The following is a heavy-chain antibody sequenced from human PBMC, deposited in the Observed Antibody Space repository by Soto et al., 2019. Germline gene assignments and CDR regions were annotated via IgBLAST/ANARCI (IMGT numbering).Heavy chain of an antibody. D-gene: IGHD3-22*01. CDR3: ARAKYDSSGYYRTTYYYYYGMDV. V-gene: IGHV4-34*01. CDR1: GGSFSGYY. Sequence: NPSETLSLTCAVYGGSFSGYYWSWIRQPPGKGLEWIGEINHSGSTNYNPSLKSRVTISVDTSKNQFSLKLSSVTAADTAVYYCARAKYDSSGYYRTTYYYYYGMDVWGQGTTVTVSS. J-gene: IGHJ6*02. CDR2: INHSGST.